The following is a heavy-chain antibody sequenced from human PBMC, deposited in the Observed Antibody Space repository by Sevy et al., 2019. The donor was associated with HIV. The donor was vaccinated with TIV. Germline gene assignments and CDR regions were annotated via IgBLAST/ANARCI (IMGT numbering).Heavy chain of an antibody. CDR2: IRNNAKSSTT. V-gene: IGHV3-72*01. CDR1: GFIFGDLY. Sequence: GGCLRLSCAASGFIFGDLYMDWVRQAPGKGLKWIGRIRNNAKSSTTEYAASVKGRFTITRDDSKNSLYLQMNSLKTEDTARYYCAAVAADRGYFNIWGRGTLVTVSS. D-gene: IGHD6-19*01. J-gene: IGHJ2*01. CDR3: AAVAADRGYFNI.